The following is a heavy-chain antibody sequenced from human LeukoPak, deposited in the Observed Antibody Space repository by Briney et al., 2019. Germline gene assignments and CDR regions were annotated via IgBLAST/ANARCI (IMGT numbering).Heavy chain of an antibody. CDR3: ARGGGSGWPYYNYGMDV. CDR2: ITHSGST. V-gene: IGHV4-34*01. J-gene: IGHJ6*02. Sequence: SETLSLTWAVYDGSPSGYYWSGIRPPPGKGLEWIWKITHSGSTNYNPSLKSRVTISVDTSKNQFSLKLSSVTAADTAMYYCARGGGSGWPYYNYGMDVWGQGTTVTVSS. CDR1: DGSPSGYY. D-gene: IGHD6-19*01.